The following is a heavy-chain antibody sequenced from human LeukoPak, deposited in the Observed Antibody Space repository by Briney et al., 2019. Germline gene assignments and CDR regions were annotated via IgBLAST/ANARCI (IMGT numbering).Heavy chain of an antibody. Sequence: GASVKVSCKASGGTFSSYAISWVRQAPGQGLEWMGGIIPIIGTANYAQKFQGRVTITADESTSTAYMELSSLRSEDTAVYYCARDVCSGGSCYSYFDYWGQGTLVTVSS. J-gene: IGHJ4*02. CDR1: GGTFSSYA. V-gene: IGHV1-69*13. D-gene: IGHD2-15*01. CDR3: ARDVCSGGSCYSYFDY. CDR2: IIPIIGTA.